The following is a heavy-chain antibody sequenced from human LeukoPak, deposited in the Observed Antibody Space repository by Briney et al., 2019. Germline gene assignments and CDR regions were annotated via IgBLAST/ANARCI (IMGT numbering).Heavy chain of an antibody. CDR1: GFTFSSYG. Sequence: GGSLRLSCVTSGFTFSSYGMHWVRQAPGKGLQWVAVISFDGSEKYYADSVKGRFTISTDYSRNTLCLEMNSLRADDTAVYYCARSQLQYCSTTSCYVFDSWGQGTLVTVSS. V-gene: IGHV3-30*19. CDR3: ARSQLQYCSTTSCYVFDS. CDR2: ISFDGSEK. J-gene: IGHJ4*02. D-gene: IGHD2-2*01.